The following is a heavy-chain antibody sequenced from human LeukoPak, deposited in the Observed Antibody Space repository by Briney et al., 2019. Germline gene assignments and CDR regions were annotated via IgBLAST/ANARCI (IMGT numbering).Heavy chain of an antibody. V-gene: IGHV1-69*01. Sequence: SVKVSCKASGGTFSSYAISWVRQAPGQGLEWMGGIIPIFGTANYAQKFQGRVTITADESTSTAYMELSSLRSEDTAVYYCARVSPPYYYGSGSYQNWFDPWGQGTLVTVSS. CDR2: IIPIFGTA. D-gene: IGHD3-10*01. CDR1: GGTFSSYA. J-gene: IGHJ5*02. CDR3: ARVSPPYYYGSGSYQNWFDP.